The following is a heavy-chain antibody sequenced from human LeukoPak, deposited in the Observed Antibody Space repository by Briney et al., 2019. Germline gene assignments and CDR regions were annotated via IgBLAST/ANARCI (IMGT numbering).Heavy chain of an antibody. CDR2: INPNSGGT. CDR1: GYTFTGYY. CDR3: ARVPYYYDSCDY. V-gene: IGHV1-2*02. J-gene: IGHJ4*02. Sequence: ASVKVSCKASGYTFTGYYMHWVRQAPGQGLEWMGWINPNSGGTNYAQKFQGRVTLTRDTSISTAYMGLSRLRSDDTAVYYCARVPYYYDSCDYWGQGTLVTVSS. D-gene: IGHD3-22*01.